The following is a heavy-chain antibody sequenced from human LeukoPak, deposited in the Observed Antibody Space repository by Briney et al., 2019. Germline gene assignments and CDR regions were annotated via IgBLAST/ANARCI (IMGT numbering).Heavy chain of an antibody. Sequence: SETLSLTCTVSGGSISSYYWSWIRQPAGKGLEWIGRIYTSGSTNYNPSLKSRVTMSVDTSKNQFSLNLSSVTAADTAVYYCAREGNYDFWSGYPFTGFDYWGQGTLVTVSS. J-gene: IGHJ4*02. V-gene: IGHV4-4*07. CDR1: GGSISSYY. D-gene: IGHD3-3*01. CDR2: IYTSGST. CDR3: AREGNYDFWSGYPFTGFDY.